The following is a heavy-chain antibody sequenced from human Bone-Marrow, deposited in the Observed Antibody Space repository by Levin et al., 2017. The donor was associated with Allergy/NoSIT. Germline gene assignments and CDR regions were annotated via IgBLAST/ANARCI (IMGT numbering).Heavy chain of an antibody. CDR2: ISYDGSNK. J-gene: IGHJ6*02. Sequence: PGGSLRLSCAASGFTFSSYGMHWVRQAPGKGLEWVAVISYDGSNKYYADSVKGRFTISRDNSKNTLYLQMNSLRAEDTAVYYCAKTYYYGSGSPPNYYGMDVWGQGTTVTVSS. CDR1: GFTFSSYG. V-gene: IGHV3-30*18. D-gene: IGHD3-10*01. CDR3: AKTYYYGSGSPPNYYGMDV.